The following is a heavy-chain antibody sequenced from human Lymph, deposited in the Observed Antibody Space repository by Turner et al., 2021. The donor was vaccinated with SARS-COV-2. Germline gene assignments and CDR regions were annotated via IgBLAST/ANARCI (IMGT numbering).Heavy chain of an antibody. Sequence: QVQLVQSGAEVKTPGSSVKVSCKASGGTFSTYVISWVRQAPGQGLEWRGGIIPIRGIANYAQKFQGRVTITADKSTSTAYMELSSLRSEDTAVYHCARRHSGNYDAFDIWGQGTMVTVSS. CDR1: GGTFSTYV. J-gene: IGHJ3*02. D-gene: IGHD1-26*01. CDR2: IIPIRGIA. V-gene: IGHV1-69*10. CDR3: ARRHSGNYDAFDI.